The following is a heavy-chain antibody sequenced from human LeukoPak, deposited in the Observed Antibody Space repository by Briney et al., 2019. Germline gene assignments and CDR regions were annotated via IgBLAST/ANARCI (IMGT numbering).Heavy chain of an antibody. CDR2: IYYSGST. D-gene: IGHD2-8*01. CDR1: GGSITSYY. J-gene: IGHJ5*02. V-gene: IGHV4-59*01. CDR3: ARALPIRYCTNGVCYNWFDP. Sequence: PSETPSLTCTLSGGSITSYYWSWIRHPPGKGLEWIGSIYYSGSTNYNPSLKSRVTISVDTSKNHFSLKLSSVTAADTAVYYCARALPIRYCTNGVCYNWFDPWGQGTLVTVSS.